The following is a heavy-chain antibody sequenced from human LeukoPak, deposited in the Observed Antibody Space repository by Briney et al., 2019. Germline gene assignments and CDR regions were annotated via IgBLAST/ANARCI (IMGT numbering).Heavy chain of an antibody. CDR1: GGSISSGGYY. D-gene: IGHD6-13*01. CDR2: IYHSGST. CDR3: ARGGSGYGSSQY. J-gene: IGHJ4*02. V-gene: IGHV4-30-2*01. Sequence: PSQTLSLTCTVSGGSISSGGYYWSWIRQPPGKGLEWIGYIYHSGSTYYNPSLKSRVTISVDRSKNQFSLKLSSVTAADTAVYYCARGGSGYGSSQYWGQGTLVTVSS.